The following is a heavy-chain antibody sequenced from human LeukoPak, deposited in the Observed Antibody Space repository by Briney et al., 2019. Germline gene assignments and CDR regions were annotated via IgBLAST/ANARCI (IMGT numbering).Heavy chain of an antibody. CDR2: IYYSGST. Sequence: SETLSLTCTVSGGSISSYYWSWIRQPPGKGLEWIGYIYYSGSTNYNPSLKSRVTISVDTSKNQSSLKLSSVTAADTAVYYCARLIYGSGSYLYYGMDVWGQGTTVTVSS. D-gene: IGHD3-10*01. J-gene: IGHJ6*02. V-gene: IGHV4-59*01. CDR1: GGSISSYY. CDR3: ARLIYGSGSYLYYGMDV.